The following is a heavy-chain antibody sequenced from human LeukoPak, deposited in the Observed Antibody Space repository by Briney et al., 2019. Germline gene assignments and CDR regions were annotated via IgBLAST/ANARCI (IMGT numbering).Heavy chain of an antibody. D-gene: IGHD2-2*01. J-gene: IGHJ4*02. CDR2: IKQDGSQI. CDR3: AREYCSGTSCYGYFDY. V-gene: IGHV3-7*01. CDR1: GFTFSSYW. Sequence: GGSLRLSCATSGFTFSSYWMSWVRRAPGKGLEWVANIKQDGSQIFYVDSVKGRFTISRGTAKNSLSLQMNSLRAEDTAVYYCAREYCSGTSCYGYFDYWGQGTLVTVSS.